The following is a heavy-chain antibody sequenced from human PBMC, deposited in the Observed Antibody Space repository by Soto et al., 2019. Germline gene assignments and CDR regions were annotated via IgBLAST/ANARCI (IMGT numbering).Heavy chain of an antibody. CDR3: ARDQVPAAIGYYYYGMDV. D-gene: IGHD2-2*02. CDR2: ISTSGSYT. Sequence: GGSLRLSCAASGFTFSTYSMNWVRQAPGKGLEWVSSISTSGSYTYYADSVKGRFTTSRDNAKNSVDLQMNSLRAEDTAVYYCARDQVPAAIGYYYYGMDVWGQGTTVTVSS. CDR1: GFTFSTYS. J-gene: IGHJ6*02. V-gene: IGHV3-21*01.